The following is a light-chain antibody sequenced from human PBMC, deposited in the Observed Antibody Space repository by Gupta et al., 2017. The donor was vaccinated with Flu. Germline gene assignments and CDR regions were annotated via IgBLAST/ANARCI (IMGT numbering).Light chain of an antibody. J-gene: IGKJ3*01. Sequence: EIVLTQSPGTLSLSLGDRATLSCRASQSVSSSYLAWYQQKPGQAPRLLIYGASSRDTGIPDRFSGSGSGTDFTLTISRLEPEDFAVYYCQQYGSSPAPFGPGTKVEIK. V-gene: IGKV3-20*01. CDR3: QQYGSSPAP. CDR2: GAS. CDR1: QSVSSSY.